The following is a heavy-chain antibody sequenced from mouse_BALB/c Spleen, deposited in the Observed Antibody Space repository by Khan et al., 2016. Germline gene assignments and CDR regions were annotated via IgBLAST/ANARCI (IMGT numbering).Heavy chain of an antibody. D-gene: IGHD2-4*01. V-gene: IGHV14-3*02. Sequence: VQLQQPGAELVKPGASVKLSCTASGFNIKDTYMHWVKQRPEQGLEWIGRIDPANGNTKYDPKFQGKVTITEDTSSNTAYLQLSSLTSEDTAVYYCARMITGYWGQGTTLTVSS. J-gene: IGHJ2*01. CDR3: ARMITGY. CDR2: IDPANGNT. CDR1: GFNIKDTY.